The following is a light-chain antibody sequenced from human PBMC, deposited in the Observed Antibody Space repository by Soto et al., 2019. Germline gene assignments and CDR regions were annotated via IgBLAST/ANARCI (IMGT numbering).Light chain of an antibody. Sequence: EIVLTQSPGTLSLSPGERATLSCRASQSVSSSYLAWYQQKPGQAPRLLIFGASRRATGIPDRFSGSGSGTNSTLTISRLEPEDFAVYYCQQYDSWTFGQGTKVDIK. CDR3: QQYDSWT. J-gene: IGKJ1*01. V-gene: IGKV3-20*01. CDR1: QSVSSSY. CDR2: GAS.